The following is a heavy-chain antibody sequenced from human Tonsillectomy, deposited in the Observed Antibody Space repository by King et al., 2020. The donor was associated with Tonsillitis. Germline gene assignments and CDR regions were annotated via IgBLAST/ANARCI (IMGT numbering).Heavy chain of an antibody. CDR2: IFSSGSI. Sequence: QLQESGPGLVKPSETLSLTCTVSGDAISSSNYYWGWIRQPPGKGLEWIGNIFSSGSIYYSPSFKSRITISVDTSKNQFYLKLKSVTAADTAVYYCARNYTRRGPRRGHFDNWGQGTRVTVSS. D-gene: IGHD1-14*01. V-gene: IGHV4-39*01. CDR1: GDAISSSNYY. J-gene: IGHJ4*02. CDR3: ARNYTRRGPRRGHFDN.